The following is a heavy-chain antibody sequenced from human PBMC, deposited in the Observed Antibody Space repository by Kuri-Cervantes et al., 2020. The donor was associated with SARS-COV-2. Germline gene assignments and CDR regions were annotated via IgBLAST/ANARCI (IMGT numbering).Heavy chain of an antibody. Sequence: ASVKVSCKASGYTFTGYYMHWVRQAPGQGLEWMGWINPNSGGTNYAQKFQGWVTMTRDTSISPAYMELSRLRSDDTAVYYCARASIDYSNYFGWFDPWGQGTLVTVSS. CDR1: GYTFTGYY. D-gene: IGHD4-11*01. CDR3: ARASIDYSNYFGWFDP. CDR2: INPNSGGT. V-gene: IGHV1-2*04. J-gene: IGHJ5*02.